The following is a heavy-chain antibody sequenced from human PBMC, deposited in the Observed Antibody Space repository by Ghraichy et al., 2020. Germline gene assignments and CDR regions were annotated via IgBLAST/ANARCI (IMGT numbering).Heavy chain of an antibody. J-gene: IGHJ4*02. D-gene: IGHD6-6*01. CDR1: GFTFSSYS. CDR2: ISSSSSYI. CDR3: GGVIAARLQSVLPSPRGPKTFDY. Sequence: GGSLRLSCAASGFTFSSYSMNWVRQAPGKGLEWVSSISSSSSYIYYADSVKGRFTISRDNAKNSLYLQMNSLRAEDTAVYYCGGVIAARLQSVLPSPRGPKTFDYWGQGTLVTVSS. V-gene: IGHV3-21*01.